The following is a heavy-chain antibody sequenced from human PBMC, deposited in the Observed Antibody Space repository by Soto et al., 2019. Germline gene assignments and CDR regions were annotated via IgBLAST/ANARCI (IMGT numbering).Heavy chain of an antibody. CDR2: INPSGGST. CDR1: GYTFTSYY. V-gene: IGHV1-46*01. D-gene: IGHD3-16*01. J-gene: IGHJ4*02. Sequence: ASVKVSCKASGYTFTSYYMHWVRQAPGQGLEWMGIINPSGGSTSYAQKFQGRVTMTRDTSTNTVYMELSSLRSEDTAVYYCASTPLGGGPFDYWGQGTLVTVSS. CDR3: ASTPLGGGPFDY.